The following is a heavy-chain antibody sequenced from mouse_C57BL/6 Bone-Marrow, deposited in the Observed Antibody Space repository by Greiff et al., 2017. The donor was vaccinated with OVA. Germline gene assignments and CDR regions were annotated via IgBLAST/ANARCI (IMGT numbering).Heavy chain of an antibody. J-gene: IGHJ3*01. CDR2: IDPSDSYT. D-gene: IGHD1-1*01. CDR3: ARGRLLLRSPWFAY. Sequence: QVHVKQPGAELVMPGASVKLSCKASGYTFTSYWMHWVKQRPGQGLEWIGEIDPSDSYTNYNQKFKGKSTLTVDKSSSTAYMQLSSLTSEDSAVYYCARGRLLLRSPWFAYWGQGTLVTVSA. CDR1: GYTFTSYW. V-gene: IGHV1-69*01.